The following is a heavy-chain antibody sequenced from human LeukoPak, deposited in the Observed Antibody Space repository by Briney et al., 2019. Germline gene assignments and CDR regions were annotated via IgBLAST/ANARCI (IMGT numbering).Heavy chain of an antibody. Sequence: SETLSLTCAVYGGSFSGYYWSWIRQPPGKGLEWIGEINHSGSTNYNPSLKRRVTISVDTSKNQFSLKLSSVTAADTAVYYCAREGGSYRPLDYSGQGTLVTVSS. CDR2: INHSGST. V-gene: IGHV4-34*01. CDR3: AREGGSYRPLDY. CDR1: GGSFSGYY. J-gene: IGHJ4*02. D-gene: IGHD3-16*02.